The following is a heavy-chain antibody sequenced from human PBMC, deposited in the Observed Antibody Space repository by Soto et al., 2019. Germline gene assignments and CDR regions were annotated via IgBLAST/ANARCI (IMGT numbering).Heavy chain of an antibody. V-gene: IGHV4-31*03. Sequence: PSETLSLTCTVSGGSISSGFYYWSWIRHLPGKGLEWIGYIYDTESAYYNPSLKSRVSISMDTSENHFAMRLTSVTAADSAVYYCARASSSSSAADYWGQGLQVTVSS. CDR3: ARASSSSSAADY. CDR1: GGSISSGFYY. J-gene: IGHJ4*02. CDR2: IYDTESA. D-gene: IGHD6-6*01.